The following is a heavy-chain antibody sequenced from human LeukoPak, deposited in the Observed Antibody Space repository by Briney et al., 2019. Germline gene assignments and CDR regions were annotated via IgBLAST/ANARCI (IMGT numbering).Heavy chain of an antibody. D-gene: IGHD6-25*01. J-gene: IGHJ6*02. CDR1: GYTFTGYY. V-gene: IGHV1-2*02. CDR3: AKDHWAASYYYYGMDV. CDR2: INPNSGGT. Sequence: ASVKVSCKASGYTFTGYYMHWVRQAPGQGLEWMGWINPNSGGTNYAQKFQGRVTMTRDTSISTAYMELSSLTSEDTAVYYCAKDHWAASYYYYGMDVWGQGTTVTVSS.